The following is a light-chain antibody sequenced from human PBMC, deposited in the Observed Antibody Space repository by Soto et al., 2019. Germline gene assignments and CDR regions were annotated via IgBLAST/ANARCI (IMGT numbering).Light chain of an antibody. CDR2: RAS. CDR3: QQYNKCPIT. CDR1: QSVGSL. Sequence: EIVMTHSPTTLSVSPGSGSSLSCRASQSVGSLLAWYQQKTGQAPRLLIYRASTRAAGLPDRFSGSGSETDSTLTISRLQPEDFAVYYCQQYNKCPITFGPGTRLRL. V-gene: IGKV3-15*01. J-gene: IGKJ5*01.